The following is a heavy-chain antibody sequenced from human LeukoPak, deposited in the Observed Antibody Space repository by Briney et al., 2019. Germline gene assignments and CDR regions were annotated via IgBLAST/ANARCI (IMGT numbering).Heavy chain of an antibody. D-gene: IGHD2-2*01. J-gene: IGHJ4*02. CDR2: IGGSGGST. CDR1: GFTFSSYA. Sequence: GGSLRLSCAASGFTFSSYAMSWVRQAPGKGLEWVSAIGGSGGSTYYAGSVKGRFTISRDNSKNTLYLQMNSLRAEDTAVYYCAKDERYCSSTSCKLSEFDYWGQGTLVTVSS. CDR3: AKDERYCSSTSCKLSEFDY. V-gene: IGHV3-23*01.